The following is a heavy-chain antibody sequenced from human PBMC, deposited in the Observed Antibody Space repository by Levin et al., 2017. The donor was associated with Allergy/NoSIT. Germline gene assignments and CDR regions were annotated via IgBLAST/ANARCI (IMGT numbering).Heavy chain of an antibody. V-gene: IGHV3-53*01. Sequence: GGSLRLSCAASGFTVSTNYMTWVRQAPGKGLEWVSVLYSGGNTYYADSVKGRFTISRQNSKNTLYLQMNSLRAEDTAVYDCAGGPPYDRSGFLLWGQGTLVTVSA. D-gene: IGHD3-22*01. CDR2: LYSGGNT. CDR1: GFTVSTNY. CDR3: AGGPPYDRSGFLL. J-gene: IGHJ4*02.